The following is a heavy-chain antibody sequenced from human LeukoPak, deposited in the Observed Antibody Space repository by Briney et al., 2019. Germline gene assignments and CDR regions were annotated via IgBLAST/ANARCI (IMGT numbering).Heavy chain of an antibody. Sequence: ASVKVSCKASGYTFTGYYMHWVRQAPGQGLEWMGWINLNSGGTNYAQKFQGWVTMTRDTSISTAYMELSRLRSDDTAVYYCARSRGIAAAGTTYDYWGQGTLVTVSS. V-gene: IGHV1-2*04. J-gene: IGHJ4*02. CDR2: INLNSGGT. CDR1: GYTFTGYY. CDR3: ARSRGIAAAGTTYDY. D-gene: IGHD6-13*01.